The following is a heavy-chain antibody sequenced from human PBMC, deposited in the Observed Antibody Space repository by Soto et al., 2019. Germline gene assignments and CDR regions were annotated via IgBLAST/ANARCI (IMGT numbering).Heavy chain of an antibody. CDR1: GASISSYF. CDR3: AREAGPDRWFDP. Sequence: SETLSLTCTVSGASISSYFWTWIRQPAGKGLDWIGRISTSGTTNYNPSLKSRVTMSLDTSKNHFSLNLSSVTAADTAVYYCAREAGPDRWFDPWGQGTQVTVSS. V-gene: IGHV4-4*07. D-gene: IGHD6-19*01. CDR2: ISTSGTT. J-gene: IGHJ5*02.